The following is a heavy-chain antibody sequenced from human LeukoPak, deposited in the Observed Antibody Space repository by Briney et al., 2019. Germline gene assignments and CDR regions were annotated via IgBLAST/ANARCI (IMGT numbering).Heavy chain of an antibody. Sequence: GGSLRLSCAASGFTFSSYAMHWVRQAPGKGLEWVAVISYDGSNKYYADSVKGRFTTSRDNSKNTLYLQMNSLRAEDTAVYYCAREDSNYVYFDYWGQGTLVTVSS. D-gene: IGHD4-11*01. V-gene: IGHV3-30*01. CDR3: AREDSNYVYFDY. CDR1: GFTFSSYA. CDR2: ISYDGSNK. J-gene: IGHJ4*02.